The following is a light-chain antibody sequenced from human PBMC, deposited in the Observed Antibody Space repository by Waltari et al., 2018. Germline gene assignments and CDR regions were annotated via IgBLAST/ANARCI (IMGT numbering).Light chain of an antibody. CDR2: SNN. CDR1: SSNIGSNT. V-gene: IGLV1-44*01. CDR3: AAWDDSLNGPV. J-gene: IGLJ2*01. Sequence: QSVLTQPPSASGHPGQRVTISCSGSSSNIGSNTVNGYQQLPGTAPKLLIYSNNQRPSGVPDRFSGSKSGTSASLAISGLQSEDEADYYCAAWDDSLNGPVFGGGTKLTVL.